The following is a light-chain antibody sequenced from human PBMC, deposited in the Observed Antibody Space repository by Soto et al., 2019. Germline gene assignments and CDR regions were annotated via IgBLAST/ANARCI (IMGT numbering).Light chain of an antibody. V-gene: IGLV1-51*02. CDR2: ENN. CDR3: GTWDSSLSAGV. Sequence: QSVLTQPPSVSAAPGQEVSISCSGSGSNIGNNYVSWYQQLPGAAPKLLICENNKRPSGIPDRFSGSKSGTSATLGITGLQTGDEADYYCGTWDSSLSAGVFGGGTKLTVL. CDR1: GSNIGNNY. J-gene: IGLJ3*02.